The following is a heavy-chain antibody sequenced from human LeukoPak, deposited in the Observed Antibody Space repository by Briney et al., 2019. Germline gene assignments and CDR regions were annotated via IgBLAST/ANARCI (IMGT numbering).Heavy chain of an antibody. CDR3: ARRIVGATARFDP. D-gene: IGHD1-26*01. Sequence: GESLKISCKGSGYSFTSYWIGWVRQMPGKGLEWMGIIYPGDSDTRYSPSSQGQVTISADKSISTAYLQWSSLKASDTAMYYCARRIVGATARFDPWGQGTLVTVSS. J-gene: IGHJ5*02. CDR2: IYPGDSDT. CDR1: GYSFTSYW. V-gene: IGHV5-51*01.